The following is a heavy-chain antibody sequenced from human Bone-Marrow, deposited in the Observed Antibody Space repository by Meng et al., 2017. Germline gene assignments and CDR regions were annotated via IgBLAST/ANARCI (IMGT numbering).Heavy chain of an antibody. J-gene: IGHJ4*02. D-gene: IGHD1-26*01. V-gene: IGHV4-31*01. Sequence: QVQLQSSGPGLVNPSHTLLLPCTVPVGSICSGGYYWSWIRQHPGKGLEWIGYIYYSGSTYYNQSLKSLVTISVDTSKNQFSLKLSSVTAADTAVYYCARVGYSGSRVTSYYFDYWGQGTLVTVSS. CDR1: VGSICSGGYY. CDR3: ARVGYSGSRVTSYYFDY. CDR2: IYYSGST.